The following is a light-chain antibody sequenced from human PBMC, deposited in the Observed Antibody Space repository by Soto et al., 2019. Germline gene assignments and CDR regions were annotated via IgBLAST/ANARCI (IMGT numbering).Light chain of an antibody. Sequence: QSALTQPASVSGSPGQSITISCTGTSSDVGGYNYVSWYQQHPGKAPKLIIYEVSNRPSGVSNRFSGSKSDNTASLTISGLPAEDEADYYCSSYTSSNTYVFGTGTKLTVL. J-gene: IGLJ1*01. CDR3: SSYTSSNTYV. CDR2: EVS. CDR1: SSDVGGYNY. V-gene: IGLV2-14*01.